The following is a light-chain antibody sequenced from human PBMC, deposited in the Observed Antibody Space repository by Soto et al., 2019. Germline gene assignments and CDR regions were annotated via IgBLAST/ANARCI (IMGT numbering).Light chain of an antibody. CDR1: QSLVYSDGNTY. J-gene: IGKJ1*01. Sequence: VVMTQSPLSLPVTLGQPASISCRSSQSLVYSDGNTYLNWFQQRPGQSPRRLIYKVSNRDSGVPERFSGSGSGTDFTLEISRVEAEDVGVYYCIQGTHWPWTFGQGTKVEI. V-gene: IGKV2-30*01. CDR3: IQGTHWPWT. CDR2: KVS.